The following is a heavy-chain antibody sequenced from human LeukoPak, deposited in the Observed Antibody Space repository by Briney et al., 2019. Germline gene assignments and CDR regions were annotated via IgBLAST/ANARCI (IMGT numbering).Heavy chain of an antibody. CDR3: ARRGALRYDAFDI. CDR1: GYSFTSYW. CDR2: IYPGDSDT. J-gene: IGHJ3*02. V-gene: IGHV5-51*01. Sequence: GESLKISCKGSGYSFTSYWIGWVRQMPGKGLEWMGIIYPGDSDTRYSPSFQGQVTISADKSISTAYLQWSSLRASDTAMYYCARRGALRYDAFDIWGQGTMVTVSS. D-gene: IGHD3-9*01.